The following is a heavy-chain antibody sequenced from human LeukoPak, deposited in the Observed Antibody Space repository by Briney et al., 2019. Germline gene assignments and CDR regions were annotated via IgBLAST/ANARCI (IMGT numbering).Heavy chain of an antibody. D-gene: IGHD6-19*01. CDR2: INHSGST. Sequence: SETLSLTCAVYGGSFSGYYWSWIRQPPGKGLEWIGEINHSGSTNYNPSLKSRVTISVDTSKNQFSLELSSVTAADTAVYYCARAKKRGAVAGTVYYGMDVWGKGTTVTVSS. CDR1: GGSFSGYY. V-gene: IGHV4-34*01. J-gene: IGHJ6*04. CDR3: ARAKKRGAVAGTVYYGMDV.